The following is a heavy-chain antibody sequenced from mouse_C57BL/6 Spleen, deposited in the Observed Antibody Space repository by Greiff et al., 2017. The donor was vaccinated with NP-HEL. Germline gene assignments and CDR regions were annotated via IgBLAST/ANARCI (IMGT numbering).Heavy chain of an antibody. CDR3: ARGCDDYDEGYYLDY. CDR2: VYPYNGGT. CDR1: GFTFTDYY. J-gene: IGHJ2*01. D-gene: IGHD2-4*01. V-gene: IGHV1-36*01. Sequence: EVQLQQSGPVLVKPGPSVKISCTASGFTFTDYYMHWLHQSHGKSLEWIGLVYPYNGGTSSNHKFKVKSTLTVDTSSNTAYMELNSRTSEDSAVYYCARGCDDYDEGYYLDYWGQGTTLTVSS.